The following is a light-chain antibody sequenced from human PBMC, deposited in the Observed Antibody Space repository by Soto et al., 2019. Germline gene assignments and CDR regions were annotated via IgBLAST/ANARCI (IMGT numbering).Light chain of an antibody. Sequence: QPVLTQSPSASASLGASVKLTCTLSSGHNSYAIAWHQQQPERGPRYLMKLNSDGSHSKGDGIPDRFSGSSSGAERYLTISSLQSEDEADYYCQTWGTDMVFGGGTKLTVL. J-gene: IGLJ2*01. CDR1: SGHNSYA. CDR3: QTWGTDMV. CDR2: LNSDGSH. V-gene: IGLV4-69*01.